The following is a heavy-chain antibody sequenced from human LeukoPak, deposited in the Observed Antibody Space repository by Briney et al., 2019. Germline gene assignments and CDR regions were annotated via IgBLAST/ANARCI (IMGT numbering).Heavy chain of an antibody. CDR2: INQDGSEK. J-gene: IGHJ6*03. CDR3: ARDAADYYYYYMDV. V-gene: IGHV3-7*03. D-gene: IGHD6-13*01. CDR1: GFIFRTYW. Sequence: LSGGSLRLSCEVSGFIFRTYWMDWVRQAPGRGLEWVANINQDGSEKYFVDSVKGRFTIFRDNAKNSLYLQMNSLRAEDTALYYCARDAADYYYYYMDVWGKGTTVTVSS.